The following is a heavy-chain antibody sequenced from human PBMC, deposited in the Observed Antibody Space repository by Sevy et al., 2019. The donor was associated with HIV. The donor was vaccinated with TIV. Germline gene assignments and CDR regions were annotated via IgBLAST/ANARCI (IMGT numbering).Heavy chain of an antibody. J-gene: IGHJ4*02. D-gene: IGHD2-15*01. CDR3: MRDGGGDYFDY. Sequence: GGSLRLSCAASGFTFRRYAMHWVRQAPGQGLESVAVISYDGGKTYHADSVKGRFTISRDNSENTLYLQMNSLRAEDTAVYHCMRDGGGDYFDYWGLGTLVTVSS. CDR2: ISYDGGKT. V-gene: IGHV3-30*04. CDR1: GFTFRRYA.